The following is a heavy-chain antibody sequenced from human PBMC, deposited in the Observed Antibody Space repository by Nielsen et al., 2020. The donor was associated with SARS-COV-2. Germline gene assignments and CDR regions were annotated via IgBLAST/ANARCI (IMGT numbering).Heavy chain of an antibody. CDR3: ARTPTIMDV. J-gene: IGHJ6*02. Sequence: RQPPGKGLEWISYISSSNTDYADSVKGRFTISRDNAKNSLYLQMNSLRAEDTAVYYCARTPTIMDVWGQGTTVTVSS. CDR2: ISSSNT. V-gene: IGHV3-11*06. D-gene: IGHD5-24*01.